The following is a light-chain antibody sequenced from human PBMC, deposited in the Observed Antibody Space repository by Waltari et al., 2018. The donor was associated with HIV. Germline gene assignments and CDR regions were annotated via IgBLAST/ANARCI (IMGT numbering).Light chain of an antibody. CDR3: QQYTTNWT. Sequence: DIQMTQSPSALSASVGDRVTITCRASQTISTWLGWYQQKPGKAPKLLSYKASSLQVGVPSRFSGSGSGTEFTLTITSLQPEDSATYYCQQYTTNWTFGQGTRVEV. CDR2: KAS. V-gene: IGKV1-5*03. CDR1: QTISTW. J-gene: IGKJ1*01.